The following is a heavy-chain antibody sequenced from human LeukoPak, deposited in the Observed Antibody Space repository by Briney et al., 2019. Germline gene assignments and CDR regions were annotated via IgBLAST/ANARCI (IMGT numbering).Heavy chain of an antibody. Sequence: SETLSLTCAVSGGSISSSDWWSWVRQPPGRGLEWIGYIWRSDHTNYNPSLKSRVTMSLDKSKNQFSLKLSSVTAADTAVYYCARDPHCSSTNCPFDLWGQGTLVIVSS. CDR2: IWRSDHT. CDR1: GGSISSSDW. CDR3: ARDPHCSSTNCPFDL. J-gene: IGHJ4*02. D-gene: IGHD2-2*01. V-gene: IGHV4-4*02.